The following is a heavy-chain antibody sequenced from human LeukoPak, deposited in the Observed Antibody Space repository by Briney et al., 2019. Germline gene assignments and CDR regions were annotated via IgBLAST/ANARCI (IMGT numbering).Heavy chain of an antibody. Sequence: SETLSLTCTVSGGSITSYYWSWIRQPPGKGLEWIGYIYHSGSTNYNPPLKSRVTISVETSKNQFSLRLRSVTAADTAVYYCAKHTRGNLSFDYGGQGTLVTVSS. D-gene: IGHD2/OR15-2a*01. CDR2: IYHSGST. CDR3: AKHTRGNLSFDY. V-gene: IGHV4-59*08. CDR1: GGSITSYY. J-gene: IGHJ4*02.